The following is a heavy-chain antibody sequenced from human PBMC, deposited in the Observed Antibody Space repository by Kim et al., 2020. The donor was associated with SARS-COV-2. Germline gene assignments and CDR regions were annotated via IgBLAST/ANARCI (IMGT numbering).Heavy chain of an antibody. D-gene: IGHD6-6*01. Sequence: SQTLSLTCAISGDSVSSNSAAWNWIRQSPSRGLEWLGRTYYRSKWYNDYAVSVKSRITINPDTSKNQFSLQLNSVTPEDTAVYYCAREPFLQRAARWGWWFDPWGQGTLVTVSS. CDR2: TYYRSKWYN. J-gene: IGHJ5*02. CDR1: GDSVSSNSAA. CDR3: AREPFLQRAARWGWWFDP. V-gene: IGHV6-1*01.